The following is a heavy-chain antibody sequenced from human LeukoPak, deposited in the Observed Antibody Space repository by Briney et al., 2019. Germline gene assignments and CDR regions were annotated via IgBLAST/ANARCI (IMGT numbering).Heavy chain of an antibody. Sequence: SQTFSLTCGISGDSVSSNSAAWNWVRQSPSGGLEWLGRTYYRSKWFINYAPSVKSRIIINPDTPKNQFSLHLNSVTPEDTAVYYCARRLTQYDCFDPWGQGILVTVSS. J-gene: IGHJ5*02. CDR3: ARRLTQYDCFDP. CDR1: GDSVSSNSAA. CDR2: TYYRSKWFI. D-gene: IGHD2-2*01. V-gene: IGHV6-1*01.